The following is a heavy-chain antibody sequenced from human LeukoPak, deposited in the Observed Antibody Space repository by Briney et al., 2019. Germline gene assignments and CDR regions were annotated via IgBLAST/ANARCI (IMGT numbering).Heavy chain of an antibody. CDR1: GDSVSSNSAA. D-gene: IGHD3-10*01. CDR3: ARGPLLLWFGELPPVYGMDV. CDR2: TYYRSKWYN. J-gene: IGHJ6*02. V-gene: IGHV6-1*01. Sequence: KASQTLSLTCAISGDSVSSNSAAWNWIRQSPSRGLEWLGRTYYRSKWYNDYAVSVKSRITINPDTSKNQFSLQLNSVTPEDTAVYYCARGPLLLWFGELPPVYGMDVWGQGTTVTVSS.